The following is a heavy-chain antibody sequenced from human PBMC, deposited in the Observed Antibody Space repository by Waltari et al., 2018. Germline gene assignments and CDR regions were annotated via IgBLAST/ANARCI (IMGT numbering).Heavy chain of an antibody. CDR3: ARGTGLRFLEWPWYFDL. V-gene: IGHV4-34*01. Sequence: QVQLQQWGAGLLKPSETLSLTCAVYGGSFSGYSWSWIRQPPGKGLEWIGEINHSGSTNYNPSLKSRVTISVDTSKNQFSLKLSSVTAADTAVYYCARGTGLRFLEWPWYFDLWGRGTLVTVSS. CDR1: GGSFSGYS. J-gene: IGHJ2*01. CDR2: INHSGST. D-gene: IGHD3-3*01.